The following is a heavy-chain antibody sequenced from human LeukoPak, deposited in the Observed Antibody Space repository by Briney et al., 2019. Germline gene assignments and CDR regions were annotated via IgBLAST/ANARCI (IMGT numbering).Heavy chain of an antibody. CDR2: ISSSGSTI. J-gene: IGHJ6*04. D-gene: IGHD3-10*02. CDR3: AELGITMIGGV. CDR1: GFTFSSYE. Sequence: GGSPRLSCAASGFTFSSYEMNWVRQAPGKGLEWVSYISSSGSTIYYADSVKGRFTISRDNAKNSQYLQMNSLRAEDTAVYYCAELGITMIGGVWGKGTTVTISS. V-gene: IGHV3-48*03.